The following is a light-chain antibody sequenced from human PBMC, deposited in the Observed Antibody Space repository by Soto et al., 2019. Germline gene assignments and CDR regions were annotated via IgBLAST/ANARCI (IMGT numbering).Light chain of an antibody. J-gene: IGKJ4*01. CDR1: QDIHTW. V-gene: IGKV1-12*02. CDR3: HQANSFPFT. CDR2: AAS. Sequence: DIQMTQSPSSVSAAVGDRVTITCRARQDIHTWLAWYQQKPGKAPKLLIYAASSLQSGVPPRFSGSGSGTDFPLTISSLQPEDFATYYCHQANSFPFTFGGGTKVEIK.